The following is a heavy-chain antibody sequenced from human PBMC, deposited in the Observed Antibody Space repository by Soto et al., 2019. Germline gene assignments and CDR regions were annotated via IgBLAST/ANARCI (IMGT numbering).Heavy chain of an antibody. V-gene: IGHV3-11*01. CDR1: GFTFIDYY. CDR3: AXSSPLKKSRYYYYGMDV. Sequence: GSLRLSCAASGFTFIDYYMSWIRQAPGKGLEWVSYISSSGSTIYYADSVKGRFTISRDNAKSSLYLQMNSLRAEDTAVYYCAXSSPLKKSRYYYYGMDVWGQGTTVTVSS. J-gene: IGHJ6*02. CDR2: ISSSGSTI.